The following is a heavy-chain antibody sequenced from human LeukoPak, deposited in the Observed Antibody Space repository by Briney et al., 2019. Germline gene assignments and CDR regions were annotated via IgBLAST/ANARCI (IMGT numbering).Heavy chain of an antibody. CDR1: GFTFSSYG. D-gene: IGHD3-22*01. CDR2: IWYDGSNK. V-gene: IGHV3-33*01. J-gene: IGHJ5*02. Sequence: GGSLRLSCAASGFTFSSYGMHWVRQAPGKGLEWVAVIWYDGSNKYYADSVKGRFTISRDNSKNTLYLQMNSLRAEDTAVYYCARDILIVGREGFDPWGQGTLVTVSS. CDR3: ARDILIVGREGFDP.